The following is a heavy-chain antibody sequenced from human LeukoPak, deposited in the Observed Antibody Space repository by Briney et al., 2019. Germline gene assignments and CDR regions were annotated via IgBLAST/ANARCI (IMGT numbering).Heavy chain of an antibody. J-gene: IGHJ4*02. CDR1: GGSISSGSYY. CDR3: ARLTVGATAFFDY. CDR2: IYTSGST. V-gene: IGHV4-61*02. Sequence: PSETLSLTCTVSGGSISSGSYYWSWIRQPAGKGLEWIGRIYTSGSTNYNPSLKSRVTISVDTSKNQFSLKLSSVTAADTAVYYCARLTVGATAFFDYWGQGTLVTVSS. D-gene: IGHD1-26*01.